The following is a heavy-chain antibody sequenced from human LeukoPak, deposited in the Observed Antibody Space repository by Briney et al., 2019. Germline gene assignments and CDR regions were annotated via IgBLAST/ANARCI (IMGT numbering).Heavy chain of an antibody. J-gene: IGHJ4*02. CDR2: ISAYNGNT. D-gene: IGHD3-10*01. V-gene: IGHV1-18*01. CDR1: GYTFTSYD. Sequence: ASVKVSCKASGYTFTSYDIHWVRQATGQGLEWMGWISAYNGNTNYAQKLQGRVTMTTDTSTSTAYMELRSRRSDDTAVYYCARAPGGVRRQLGSNDYWGQGTLVTVSS. CDR3: ARAPGGVRRQLGSNDY.